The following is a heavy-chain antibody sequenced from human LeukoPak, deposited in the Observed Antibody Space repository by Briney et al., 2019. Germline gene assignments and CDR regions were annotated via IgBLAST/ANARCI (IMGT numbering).Heavy chain of an antibody. D-gene: IGHD1-26*01. J-gene: IGHJ4*02. CDR1: GFTFSSYG. V-gene: IGHV3-30*18. Sequence: GGSLRLSCAASGFTFSSYGMHWVRQAPGKGLEWVAVISYDGSNKYYADSVKGRFTISRDNSENTLYLQMNSLRAEDTAVYYCAKNSGSFPIHYFDYWGQGTLVTVSS. CDR2: ISYDGSNK. CDR3: AKNSGSFPIHYFDY.